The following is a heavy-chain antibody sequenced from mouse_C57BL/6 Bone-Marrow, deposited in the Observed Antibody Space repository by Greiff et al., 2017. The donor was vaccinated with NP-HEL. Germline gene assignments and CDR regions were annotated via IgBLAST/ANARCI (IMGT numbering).Heavy chain of an antibody. J-gene: IGHJ3*01. Sequence: QVQLQQPGAELVMPGASVKLSCKASGYTFTSYWMHWVKQRPGQGLEWIVEIDPSDSYTNYNQKFKGKSTLTVDKSSSTAYMQLSSLTSEDSAVYYCARRGDYDEFAYWGQGTLVTVSA. V-gene: IGHV1-69*01. CDR1: GYTFTSYW. CDR2: IDPSDSYT. D-gene: IGHD2-4*01. CDR3: ARRGDYDEFAY.